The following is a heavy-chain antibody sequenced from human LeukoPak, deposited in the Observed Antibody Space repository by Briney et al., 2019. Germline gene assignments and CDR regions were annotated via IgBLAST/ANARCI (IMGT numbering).Heavy chain of an antibody. CDR2: IYYSGST. J-gene: IGHJ4*02. CDR1: GGSVSSGSYY. CDR3: ARGIAVAGTI. V-gene: IGHV4-61*01. Sequence: SETLSLTCTVSGGSVSSGSYYWSWIRQPPGKGLEWIGYIYYSGSTNYTPSLKSRVTISVDTSKNQFSLKLSSVTAADTAVYCCARGIAVAGTIWGQGTLVTVSS. D-gene: IGHD6-19*01.